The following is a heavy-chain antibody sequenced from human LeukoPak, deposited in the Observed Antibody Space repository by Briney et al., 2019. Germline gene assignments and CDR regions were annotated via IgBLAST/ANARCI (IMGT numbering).Heavy chain of an antibody. CDR1: GFTFTDYV. CDR2: ISSSSNSI. V-gene: IGHV3-48*04. D-gene: IGHD2-2*01. J-gene: IGHJ3*01. Sequence: PGGSLRLSCGTSGFTFTDYVMNWVRQTPGKGLEWVSYISSSSNSIYYADSVKGRFTISRENAKNSLYLQMNSLRAEDTALYYCAKGLTPMHWGQGTMVTVSS. CDR3: AKGLTPMH.